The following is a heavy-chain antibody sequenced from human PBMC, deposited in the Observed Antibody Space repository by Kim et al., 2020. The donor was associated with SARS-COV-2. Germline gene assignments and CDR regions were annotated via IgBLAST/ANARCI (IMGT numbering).Heavy chain of an antibody. CDR3: ARDGDGDYPRCYGMDV. Sequence: DSVMCRFTIYRDNAKNALYLQMNSLRAEDTAVYYCARDGDGDYPRCYGMDVWGQGTPVTVSS. V-gene: IGHV3-7*04. D-gene: IGHD4-17*01. J-gene: IGHJ6*02.